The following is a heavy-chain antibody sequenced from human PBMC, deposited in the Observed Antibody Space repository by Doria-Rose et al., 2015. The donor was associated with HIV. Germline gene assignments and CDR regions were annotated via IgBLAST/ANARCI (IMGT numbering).Heavy chain of an antibody. D-gene: IGHD3-10*01. CDR3: ARFRPSRGIYYSLDV. V-gene: IGHV4-4*09. J-gene: IGHJ6*03. CDR2: ICSSGST. Sequence: WNWIRQPPGKGLEWIGYICSSGSTHYNSSLKSRVTISIDTSKNQFSLKLSSVTTADTAVYYCARFRPSRGIYYSLDVWGKGTTVTVSS.